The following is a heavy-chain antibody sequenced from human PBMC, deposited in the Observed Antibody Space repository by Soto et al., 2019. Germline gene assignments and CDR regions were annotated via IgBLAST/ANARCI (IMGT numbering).Heavy chain of an antibody. J-gene: IGHJ4*02. CDR1: GFTFSSYA. Sequence: GGSLRLSCAASGFTFSSYAMHWVRQAPGKGPEWVAVISYDGSNKYYADSVKGRFTISRDNSKNTLYLQMNSLRAEDTAVYYCATGTPSYYYDSSGYWEGGYWGQGTLVTVSS. V-gene: IGHV3-30-3*01. CDR2: ISYDGSNK. CDR3: ATGTPSYYYDSSGYWEGGY. D-gene: IGHD3-22*01.